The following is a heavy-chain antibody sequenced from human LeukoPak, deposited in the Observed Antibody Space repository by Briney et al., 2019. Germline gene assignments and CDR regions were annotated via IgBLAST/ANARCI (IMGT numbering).Heavy chain of an antibody. V-gene: IGHV1-18*04. Sequence: ASVKVSCKASGYTFTSYDISWVRQAPGQGLEWMGWISAYNGNTNYAQKLQGRVTMTTDTSTSTAYMELRSLRSDDTAVYYCARDRAARTSLYFDYWGQGTLVTVSS. J-gene: IGHJ4*02. CDR2: ISAYNGNT. D-gene: IGHD3-10*01. CDR3: ARDRAARTSLYFDY. CDR1: GYTFTSYD.